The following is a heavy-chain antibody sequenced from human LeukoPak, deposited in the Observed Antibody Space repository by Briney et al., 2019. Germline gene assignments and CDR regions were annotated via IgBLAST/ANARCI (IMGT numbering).Heavy chain of an antibody. CDR1: GFTFSSYS. J-gene: IGHJ5*02. CDR2: ISSSSSYI. Sequence: GGSLRLSCAASGFTFSSYSMNWVRQAPGKGLEWVSSISSSSSYIYYADSVKGRFTISRDNAKNSLYLQMNSLRAEDTAVYYCARESRYSGSSWAWGQGTLVTVSS. V-gene: IGHV3-21*01. D-gene: IGHD1-26*01. CDR3: ARESRYSGSSWA.